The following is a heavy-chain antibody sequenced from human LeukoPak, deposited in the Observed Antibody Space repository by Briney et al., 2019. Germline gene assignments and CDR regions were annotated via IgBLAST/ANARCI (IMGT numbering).Heavy chain of an antibody. CDR3: ARTVVPAAIAPGNYYMDV. J-gene: IGHJ6*03. D-gene: IGHD2-2*01. Sequence: TLSLTCTVTGGSISSGGYYWSWIRRHPGKGLEWIGYISYSGSTYYNPSLKSRVTISVDTSKNQFSLKLSSVTAADTAVYYCARTVVPAAIAPGNYYMDVWGKGTTVTVSS. CDR1: GGSISSGGYY. V-gene: IGHV4-31*03. CDR2: ISYSGST.